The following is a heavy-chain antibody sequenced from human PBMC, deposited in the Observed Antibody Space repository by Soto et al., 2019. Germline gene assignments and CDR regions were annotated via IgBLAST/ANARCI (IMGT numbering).Heavy chain of an antibody. D-gene: IGHD3-16*01. CDR1: GGSFSGYY. CDR3: ARIRPHYDYVWGSHNRYYYYYGMDV. Sequence: QVQLQQWGAGLLKPSETLSLTCAVYGGSFSGYYWSWIRQPPGKGLEWIGEINHSGSTNYNPSLKSRVTISVDTSKNQFSLKLSSVTAADTAVYYCARIRPHYDYVWGSHNRYYYYYGMDVWGQGTTVTVSS. CDR2: INHSGST. V-gene: IGHV4-34*01. J-gene: IGHJ6*02.